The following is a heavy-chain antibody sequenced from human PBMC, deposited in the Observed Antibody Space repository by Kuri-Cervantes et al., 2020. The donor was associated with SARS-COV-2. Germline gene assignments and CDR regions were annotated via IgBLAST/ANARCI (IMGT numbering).Heavy chain of an antibody. Sequence: GESLKISCAASGFTFSSYGMHWVRQAPGKGLEWVAFIRYDGSNKYYADSVKGRFTISRDNSKNTLYLQMNSLRAEDTAVYYCAREGVVPAAIFDYWGQGTLVTVSS. J-gene: IGHJ4*02. CDR3: AREGVVPAAIFDY. V-gene: IGHV3-30*02. CDR2: IRYDGSNK. CDR1: GFTFSSYG. D-gene: IGHD2-2*01.